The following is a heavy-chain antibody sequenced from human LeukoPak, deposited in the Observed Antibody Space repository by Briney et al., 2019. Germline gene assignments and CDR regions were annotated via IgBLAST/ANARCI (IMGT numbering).Heavy chain of an antibody. CDR1: GGSISSSSYY. J-gene: IGHJ4*02. CDR3: ASSDPSMVGATNLHFDY. Sequence: SETLSLTCTVSGGSISSSSYYWGWIRQPPGKGLEWIGSIYYSGSTYYNPSLKSRVTISVDTSKNQFSLKLSSVTAADTAVYYCASSDPSMVGATNLHFDYWGQGTLVTVSS. CDR2: IYYSGST. D-gene: IGHD1-26*01. V-gene: IGHV4-39*01.